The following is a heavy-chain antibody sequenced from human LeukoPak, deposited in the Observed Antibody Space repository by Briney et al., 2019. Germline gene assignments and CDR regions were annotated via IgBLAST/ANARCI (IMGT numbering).Heavy chain of an antibody. CDR2: MNLNSGNT. V-gene: IGHV1-8*03. D-gene: IGHD3-3*01. CDR3: ARGALESLLSYYYYYYMDV. Sequence: VASVEVSCKASGYTFTSYDINWVRQATGQGLEWMGWMNLNSGNTGYAQKFQGRVTITRNTSISTAYMELSSLRSEDTAVYYCARGALESLLSYYYYYYMDVWGKGTTVTVSS. J-gene: IGHJ6*03. CDR1: GYTFTSYD.